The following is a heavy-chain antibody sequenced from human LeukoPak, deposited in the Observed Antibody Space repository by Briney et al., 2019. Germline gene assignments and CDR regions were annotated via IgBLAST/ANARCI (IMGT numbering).Heavy chain of an antibody. CDR1: GFTFSDYY. CDR3: ARAPKGSCIGTHCYSFDY. Sequence: GGSLRLSCAASGFTFSDYYMSWIRQAPGKGLEWVSYISSSGSTIYYADSVKGRFTISRDNAKNSLYLQMNSLRAEDTAVYYCARAPKGSCIGTHCYSFDYWAQGILVAVSS. CDR2: ISSSGSTI. D-gene: IGHD2/OR15-2a*01. J-gene: IGHJ4*02. V-gene: IGHV3-11*01.